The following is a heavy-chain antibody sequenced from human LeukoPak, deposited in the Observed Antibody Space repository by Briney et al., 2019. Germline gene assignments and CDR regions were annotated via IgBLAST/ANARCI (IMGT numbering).Heavy chain of an antibody. J-gene: IGHJ4*02. D-gene: IGHD3-10*01. CDR1: GFTFSSYA. CDR3: AKDPLSSRLLWFGELPNY. CDR2: ISGSGGST. V-gene: IGHV3-23*01. Sequence: PGGSLRLSCAASGFTFSSYAMSWVRQAPGKGLEWVSAISGSGGSTYYADSVKGRFTISRDNSKNTLYLQMNSLRAEDTAVYYCAKDPLSSRLLWFGELPNYWGQGTLVTVSS.